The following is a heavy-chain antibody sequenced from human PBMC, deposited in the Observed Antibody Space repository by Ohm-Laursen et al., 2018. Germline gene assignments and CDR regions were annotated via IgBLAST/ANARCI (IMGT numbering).Heavy chain of an antibody. D-gene: IGHD1-26*01. J-gene: IGHJ4*02. V-gene: IGHV3-48*01. Sequence: SLRLSCAASGFTFNNYNMNWVRQAPGKGLEWVSYISTSSSTRYYADSVKGLFTISRDNAKNSLYLQMNSLRAEDTAVYYCARDRRYRDSFDYWGQGTLVTVSS. CDR3: ARDRRYRDSFDY. CDR2: ISTSSSTR. CDR1: GFTFNNYN.